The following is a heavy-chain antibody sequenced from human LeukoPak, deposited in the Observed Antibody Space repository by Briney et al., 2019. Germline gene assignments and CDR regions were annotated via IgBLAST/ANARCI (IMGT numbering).Heavy chain of an antibody. Sequence: SETLSLTCAVSGGSISSSNWWSWVRQPPGKGLEWIGSIYYSGSTYYNPSLKSRVTISVDTSKNQFSLNLSSVTAADTAVYYCARHYYGGNWYFDYWGQGTLVTVSS. J-gene: IGHJ4*02. CDR2: IYYSGST. D-gene: IGHD4-23*01. CDR1: GGSISSSNW. V-gene: IGHV4-39*01. CDR3: ARHYYGGNWYFDY.